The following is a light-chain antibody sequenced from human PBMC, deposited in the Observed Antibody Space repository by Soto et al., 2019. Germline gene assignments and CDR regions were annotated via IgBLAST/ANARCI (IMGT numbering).Light chain of an antibody. CDR2: GAS. J-gene: IGKJ1*01. Sequence: EIVLTQSPGTLSLSPGERATLSCRASQSVNSRYLAWYQQKPGQTPRLLMFGASSRATGIPDRFSGSGSGTDFNLTISRLEPEDFAVYYCQQYGSSPWTFGQGTKVEIK. CDR1: QSVNSRY. V-gene: IGKV3-20*01. CDR3: QQYGSSPWT.